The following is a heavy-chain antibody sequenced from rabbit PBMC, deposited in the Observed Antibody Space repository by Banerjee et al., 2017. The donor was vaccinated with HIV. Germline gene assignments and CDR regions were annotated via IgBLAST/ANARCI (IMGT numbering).Heavy chain of an antibody. D-gene: IGHD8-1*01. V-gene: IGHV1S40*01. CDR3: ARDLGGSSDL. CDR2: IYADSDST. CDR1: GFSFNNKYV. Sequence: QSLEESGGDLVKPGASLTLTCTASGFSFNNKYVMCWVRQAPGKGLEWIACIYADSDSTYYASWAKGRFTISRTSSTTVTLQMTSLTAADTATYFCARDLGGSSDLWGPGTLVTVS. J-gene: IGHJ4*01.